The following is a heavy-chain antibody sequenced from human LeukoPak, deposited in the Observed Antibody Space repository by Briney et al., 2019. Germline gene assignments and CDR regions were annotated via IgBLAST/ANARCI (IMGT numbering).Heavy chain of an antibody. CDR2: IYYSGST. D-gene: IGHD6-6*01. Sequence: SETLSLTCTVSGGSISSSSYYWGWIRQPPGKGLEWIGSIYYSGSTYYNPSLKSRVTISEDTSKNQFSLKLNSVTAADTAVYYCARHRIAARGSFDYWGQGTLVTVSS. CDR3: ARHRIAARGSFDY. J-gene: IGHJ4*02. V-gene: IGHV4-39*01. CDR1: GGSISSSSYY.